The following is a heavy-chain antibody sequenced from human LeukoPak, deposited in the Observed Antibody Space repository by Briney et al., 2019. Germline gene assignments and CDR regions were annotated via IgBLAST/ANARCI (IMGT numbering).Heavy chain of an antibody. Sequence: AGGSLRLSCAASGFTFSSYAMHWVRQAPGKGLEWVAFIRYDGSNKYYADSVKGRFTISRDNSKNTLYLQMNSLRAEDTAVYYCAKGAWDIVVVPAATLSYWGQGTLVTVSS. CDR3: AKGAWDIVVVPAATLSY. CDR2: IRYDGSNK. V-gene: IGHV3-30*02. D-gene: IGHD2-2*01. CDR1: GFTFSSYA. J-gene: IGHJ4*02.